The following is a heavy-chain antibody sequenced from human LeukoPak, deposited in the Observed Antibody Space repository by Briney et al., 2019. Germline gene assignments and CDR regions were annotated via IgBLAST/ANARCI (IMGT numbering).Heavy chain of an antibody. V-gene: IGHV1-8*01. J-gene: IGHJ5*02. CDR2: MNPNSGNT. Sequence: GASVKVSCKASGYTFTSYDINWVRQATGQGLERMGWMNPNSGNTGYAQKFQGRVTMTRNTSISTAYMELSSLRSEDTAVYYCARWVPGIAAAGTFGIDPWGQGTLVTVSS. D-gene: IGHD6-13*01. CDR1: GYTFTSYD. CDR3: ARWVPGIAAAGTFGIDP.